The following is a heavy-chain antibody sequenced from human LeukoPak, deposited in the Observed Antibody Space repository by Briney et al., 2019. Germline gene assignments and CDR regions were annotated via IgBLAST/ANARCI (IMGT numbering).Heavy chain of an antibody. J-gene: IGHJ5*02. V-gene: IGHV3-30*18. Sequence: AGGSLRPSCAASGFTFSSYGMHWVRQAPGKGLKWVAVISYDGSNKYYADSVKGRFTISRDNSKNTLYLQMNSLRAEDTAVYYCAKDRVVVTAMTNWSDPWGQGTLVTVSS. D-gene: IGHD2-21*02. CDR2: ISYDGSNK. CDR1: GFTFSSYG. CDR3: AKDRVVVTAMTNWSDP.